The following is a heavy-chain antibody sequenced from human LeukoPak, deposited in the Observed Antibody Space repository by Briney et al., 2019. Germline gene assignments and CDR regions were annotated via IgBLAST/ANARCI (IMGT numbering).Heavy chain of an antibody. J-gene: IGHJ3*02. CDR3: ARAGGSYYGIAFDI. V-gene: IGHV3-30*03. D-gene: IGHD1-26*01. CDR1: GFTFNSYG. CDR2: ISYDGSKR. Sequence: GGSLRLSCVTSGFTFNSYGFYWVRQAPGKGLEWVAVISYDGSKRYYADSVKGRFTISRDTSNKTAYLEMNSLRVDDTAVYYCARAGGSYYGIAFDIWGQGTMVTVSS.